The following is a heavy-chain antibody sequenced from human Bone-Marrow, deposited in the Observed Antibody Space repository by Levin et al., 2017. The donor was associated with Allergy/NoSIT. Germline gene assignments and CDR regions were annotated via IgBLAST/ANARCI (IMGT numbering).Heavy chain of an antibody. CDR1: GFTFTSYA. V-gene: IGHV3-23*01. J-gene: IGHJ4*01. D-gene: IGHD4-17*01. CDR2: ITGSAATT. Sequence: GGSLRLSCAASGFTFTSYAMAWVRQAPGKGLEWVASITGSAATTYYADSVKGRFTISKDNPKNALVLQMNSLRPEDTADYYCAKDRRFTVTADFDNWGHGTRVTIAS. CDR3: AKDRRFTVTADFDN.